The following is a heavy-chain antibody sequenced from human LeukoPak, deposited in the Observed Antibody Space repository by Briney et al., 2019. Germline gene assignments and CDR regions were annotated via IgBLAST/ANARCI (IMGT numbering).Heavy chain of an antibody. CDR2: IKSKTDGGTT. CDR3: TTASKSGYFDY. Sequence: PGGSLRLSCAASGFTSSNAWMSWVRQAPGKGLEWVGRIKSKTDGGTTDYAAPVKGRFTISRDDSKNTLYLQMNSLKTEDTAVYYCTTASKSGYFDYWGQGTLVTVSS. CDR1: GFTSSNAW. J-gene: IGHJ4*02. V-gene: IGHV3-15*01. D-gene: IGHD3-10*01.